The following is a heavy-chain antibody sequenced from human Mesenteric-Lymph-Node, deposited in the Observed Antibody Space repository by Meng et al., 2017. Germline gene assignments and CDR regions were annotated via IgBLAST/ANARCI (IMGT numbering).Heavy chain of an antibody. Sequence: SETLSLTCTVSGGSISSSSYYWGWIRQPPGKGLEWIGSIYYSGSTYYNPSLKSRVTISVDTSKNQFSLKLSSVTAADTAVYYCARTTPRYYDFWSGPYYFDYWGQGTLVTVSS. J-gene: IGHJ4*02. D-gene: IGHD3-3*01. CDR3: ARTTPRYYDFWSGPYYFDY. CDR2: IYYSGST. V-gene: IGHV4-39*07. CDR1: GGSISSSSYY.